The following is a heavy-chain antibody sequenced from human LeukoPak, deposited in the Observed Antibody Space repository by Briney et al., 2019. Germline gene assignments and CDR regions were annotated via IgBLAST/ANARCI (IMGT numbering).Heavy chain of an antibody. D-gene: IGHD6-19*01. Sequence: ASVKVSCKASGYTFTGYYVHWVRQAPGQGLEWMGWMNPKSGGTNYAQKFQGRVTMTRDTSISTAYMELSRLRSDDTAVYYCARDILAVAGRYFDYWGQGTLVTVSS. CDR3: ARDILAVAGRYFDY. CDR1: GYTFTGYY. CDR2: MNPKSGGT. J-gene: IGHJ4*02. V-gene: IGHV1-2*02.